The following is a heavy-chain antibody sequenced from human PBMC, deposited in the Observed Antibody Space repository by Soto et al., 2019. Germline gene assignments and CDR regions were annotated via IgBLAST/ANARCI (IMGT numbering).Heavy chain of an antibody. J-gene: IGHJ4*02. D-gene: IGHD7-27*01. V-gene: IGHV4-59*01. CDR2: IYSSGSP. CDR3: ATGELGHYFDY. Sequence: SETLSLTCTVSGGSISSYYWSWIRQPPGKGLEWIGYIYSSGSPNYNPSLKSRVTISVDTSKNQFSLKLSSVTAADTAVYYCATGELGHYFDYWGQGTLVTVSS. CDR1: GGSISSYY.